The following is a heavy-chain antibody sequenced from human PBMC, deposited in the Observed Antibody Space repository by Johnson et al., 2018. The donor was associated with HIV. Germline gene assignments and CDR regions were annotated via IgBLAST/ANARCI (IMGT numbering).Heavy chain of an antibody. J-gene: IGHJ3*02. CDR2: ISGRGDNT. CDR1: GFTFSTYA. D-gene: IGHD4-17*01. Sequence: VQLLESGGGLVQPGGSLGLSCAASGFTFSTYAMTWVRQAPGKGLEWVSVISGRGDNTYYADSVKGRFTISRDNSKNTLYRQISSLRPEDTAIYYCGTHLSDFADTPTDDAFDICGQGTVVTVSS. CDR3: GTHLSDFADTPTDDAFDI. V-gene: IGHV3-23*01.